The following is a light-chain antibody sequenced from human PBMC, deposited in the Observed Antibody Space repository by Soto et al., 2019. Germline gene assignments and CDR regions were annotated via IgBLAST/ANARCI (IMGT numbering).Light chain of an antibody. CDR2: GAS. V-gene: IGKV3-20*01. CDR1: QSVSSSY. CDR3: QQYGSSPPLT. J-gene: IGKJ4*01. Sequence: EIVLTQSPGTLSLSPGERATLSCRASQSVSSSYLAWYQQKPGQAPRLLIYGASSRATGIPERFSGSGSGTDFTRTISRLEPEDFAVYYCQQYGSSPPLTFGGGTKVEIK.